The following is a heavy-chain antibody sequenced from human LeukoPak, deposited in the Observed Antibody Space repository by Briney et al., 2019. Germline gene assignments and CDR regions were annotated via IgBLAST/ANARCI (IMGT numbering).Heavy chain of an antibody. J-gene: IGHJ4*02. CDR2: VDPEDGET. D-gene: IGHD6-19*01. Sequence: ASVKISCKVSGYTFTDYYMHWVQQAPGKGLEWMGLVDPEDGETIYAEKFQGRVTITADTSTDTAYMELSGLRSEDTAVYYCATAASSGWYVYDYWGQGTLVTVSS. V-gene: IGHV1-69-2*01. CDR1: GYTFTDYY. CDR3: ATAASSGWYVYDY.